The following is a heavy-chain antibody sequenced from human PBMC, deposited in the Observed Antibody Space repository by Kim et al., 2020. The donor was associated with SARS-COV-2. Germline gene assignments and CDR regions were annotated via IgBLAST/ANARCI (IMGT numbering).Heavy chain of an antibody. V-gene: IGHV3-7*01. CDR3: ARDPQRGVYDY. J-gene: IGHJ4*02. Sequence: GGSLRLSCVGSGFTFNSYWMAWVHQAPGKGLEWVANIRQDGNEKNHVDPVKGRFTISRDNAKNSLYLQMNSLRVEDTAVYYCARDPQRGVYDYWGQGSLVTVSS. D-gene: IGHD2-8*01. CDR2: IRQDGNEK. CDR1: GFTFNSYW.